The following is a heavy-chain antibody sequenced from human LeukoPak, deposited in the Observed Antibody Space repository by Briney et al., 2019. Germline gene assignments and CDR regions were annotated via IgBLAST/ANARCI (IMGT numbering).Heavy chain of an antibody. CDR3: ARTSLGLWFGELSAPGY. D-gene: IGHD3-10*01. CDR1: GGTFSSYA. J-gene: IGHJ4*02. Sequence: ASVKVSCKASGGTFSSYAISWVRQAPGQGLEWMGGIIPIFGTANYAQKFQGRVTITADESTSTAYMELSSLRSEDTAVYHCARTSLGLWFGELSAPGYWGQGTLVTVSS. V-gene: IGHV1-69*13. CDR2: IIPIFGTA.